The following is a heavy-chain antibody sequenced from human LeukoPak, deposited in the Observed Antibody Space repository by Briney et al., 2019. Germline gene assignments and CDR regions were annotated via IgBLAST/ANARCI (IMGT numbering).Heavy chain of an antibody. V-gene: IGHV1-69*04. J-gene: IGHJ4*02. D-gene: IGHD3-16*02. Sequence: GSSVKVSCKASGGTFSSYAISWVRQAPGQGLEWMGRIIPILGIANYAQKFQGRVTIIADKSTSTAYMELSSLRSEDTAVYYCARDPQRNPLIDYWGQGTLVTVSS. CDR2: IIPILGIA. CDR3: ARDPQRNPLIDY. CDR1: GGTFSSYA.